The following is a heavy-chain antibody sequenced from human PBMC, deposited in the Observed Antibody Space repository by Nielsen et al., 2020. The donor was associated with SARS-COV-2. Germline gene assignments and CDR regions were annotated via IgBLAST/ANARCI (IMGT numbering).Heavy chain of an antibody. Sequence: ASVKVSCKASGYTFTSYAMHWVRQAPGQRLEWMGWINAGNGNTKYSQKFQGRVTITRDTSASTAYMGLSSLRSEDTAVYYCARWPLGKGYYGMDVWGQGATVTVSS. CDR2: INAGNGNT. CDR1: GYTFTSYA. J-gene: IGHJ6*02. CDR3: ARWPLGKGYYGMDV. V-gene: IGHV1-3*01. D-gene: IGHD4-23*01.